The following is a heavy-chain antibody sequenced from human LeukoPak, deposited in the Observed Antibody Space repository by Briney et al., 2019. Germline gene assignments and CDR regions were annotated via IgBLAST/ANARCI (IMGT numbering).Heavy chain of an antibody. V-gene: IGHV4-59*01. J-gene: IGHJ6*03. Sequence: SETLSLICNVSGGSISGYHWSWIRQPPGKGLEWLGYIYYSGSSDYNPSLKSRVTISADTSKNQFSLKLSSVTAADTAVYYCARVPRSYDYYYYMDVWGKGTTVTVSS. CDR2: IYYSGSS. CDR1: GGSISGYH. CDR3: ARVPRSYDYYYYMDV.